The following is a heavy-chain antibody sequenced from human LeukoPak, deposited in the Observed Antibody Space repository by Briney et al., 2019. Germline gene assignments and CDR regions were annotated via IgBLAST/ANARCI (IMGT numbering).Heavy chain of an antibody. Sequence: SETLSLTCGVSGGSISSTNWWSWVRQPPGQGLEWIGEISLSGLTNYNPSLKSRVTMSLDKSKNHLSLNLTSVTAADTAVYYCSRASGAFSPFGYWGHGTLVTVSS. CDR3: SRASGAFSPFGY. CDR2: ISLSGLT. V-gene: IGHV4-4*02. CDR1: GGSISSTNW. J-gene: IGHJ4*01. D-gene: IGHD1-26*01.